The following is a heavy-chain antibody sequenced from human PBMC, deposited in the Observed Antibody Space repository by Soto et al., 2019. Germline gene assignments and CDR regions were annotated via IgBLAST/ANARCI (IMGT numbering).Heavy chain of an antibody. D-gene: IGHD3-16*01. V-gene: IGHV1-18*01. J-gene: IGHJ4*02. CDR1: GYTFTSYG. CDR2: ISAYNGNT. CDR3: ARDYDYIWGSYGPPDY. Sequence: ASVKVSCKASGYTFTSYGISWVRQAPGQGLEWMGWISAYNGNTNYAQKLQGRVTMTTDTSTSTAYMELRSLRSDDTAVYYCARDYDYIWGSYGPPDYWGQGTLVTVSS.